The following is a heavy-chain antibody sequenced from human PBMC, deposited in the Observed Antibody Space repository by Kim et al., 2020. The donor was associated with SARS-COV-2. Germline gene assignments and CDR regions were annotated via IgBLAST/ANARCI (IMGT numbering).Heavy chain of an antibody. J-gene: IGHJ6*02. V-gene: IGHV3-48*04. Sequence: GGSLRLSCAASGFTFSSYSMNWVRQAPGKGLEWVSYISSSSSTIYYADSVKGRFTISRDNAKNSLYLQMNSLRAEDTAVYYCARDHVSILWFGELSWVEYYGMDVWGQGTTVTVSS. CDR2: ISSSSSTI. CDR3: ARDHVSILWFGELSWVEYYGMDV. CDR1: GFTFSSYS. D-gene: IGHD3-10*01.